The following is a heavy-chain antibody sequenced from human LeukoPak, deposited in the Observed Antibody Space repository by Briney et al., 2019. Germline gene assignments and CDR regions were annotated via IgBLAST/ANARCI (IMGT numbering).Heavy chain of an antibody. J-gene: IGHJ3*02. CDR3: ARDPARVWGDPYAFDI. Sequence: PAETLSLTCTVSGGSISSSSYYWGWSRQPPGRGLGWIVNIFYSGNTYYSPSLKSRVTISLDTSRNQFSLKLNSVTAADTAVYYCARDPARVWGDPYAFDIWGQGTMVTVSS. D-gene: IGHD3-16*01. CDR1: GGSISSSSYY. CDR2: IFYSGNT. V-gene: IGHV4-39*07.